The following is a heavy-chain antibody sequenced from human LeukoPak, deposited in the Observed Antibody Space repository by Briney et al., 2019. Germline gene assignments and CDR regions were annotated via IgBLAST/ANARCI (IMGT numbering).Heavy chain of an antibody. CDR1: GFTFSSYA. J-gene: IGHJ4*02. CDR2: ISFGGDKE. V-gene: IGHV3-30*04. Sequence: GGSLRLSCAASGFTFSSYAIHWVRQAPGKGLEWVALISFGGDKEYYADSVKGRFTISRDNSKNTLYLQMNSLRAEDTAIYYCARSIPYGTTWYGRSDYWGQGTLVTVSS. D-gene: IGHD6-13*01. CDR3: ARSIPYGTTWYGRSDY.